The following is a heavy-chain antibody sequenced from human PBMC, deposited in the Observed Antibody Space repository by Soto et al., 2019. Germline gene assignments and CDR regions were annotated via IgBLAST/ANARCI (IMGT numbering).Heavy chain of an antibody. V-gene: IGHV4-39*01. CDR2: FYYSGNT. CDR3: ERHFNSPPIHHGVDY. D-gene: IGHD1-26*01. CDR1: GDSISSSTYY. Sequence: ASETLSLTCTVSGDSISSSTYYWGWVRQPPGKGLEWIGSFYYSGNTYYNPSLQSRVTISVDTSKNQFSLRLSSLTAADTAVYFCERHFNSPPIHHGVDYWGQGALVTVSS. J-gene: IGHJ4*02.